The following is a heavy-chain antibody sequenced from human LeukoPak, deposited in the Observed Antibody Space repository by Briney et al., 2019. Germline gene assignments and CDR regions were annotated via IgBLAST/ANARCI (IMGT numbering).Heavy chain of an antibody. CDR3: AHYDFWSGHALDI. CDR2: IYTGGGT. V-gene: IGHV3-66*01. CDR1: ESIVSGNY. Sequence: GGSLRLCCAASESIVSGNYMTWVRQAPGKGLEWLSVIYTGGGTYYADSVKGRFTISRDTSKTTVYLQMNSLRGDDTAIYYCAHYDFWSGHALDIWGQGTMVTVSS. J-gene: IGHJ3*02. D-gene: IGHD3-3*01.